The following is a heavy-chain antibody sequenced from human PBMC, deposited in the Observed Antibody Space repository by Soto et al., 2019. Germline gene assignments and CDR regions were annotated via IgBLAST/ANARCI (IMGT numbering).Heavy chain of an antibody. CDR1: GFTFSSYG. V-gene: IGHV3-33*01. J-gene: IGHJ3*02. Sequence: QVQLVESGGGVVQPGRSLRLSCAASGFTFSSYGMHWVRQAPGKGLEWVAVIWYDGSNKYYADSVKGRFTISRDNSKNTLYLQMNSLRAEDTAVYYCARDSDGRRPFDIWGQGTMVTVSS. CDR3: ARDSDGRRPFDI. CDR2: IWYDGSNK.